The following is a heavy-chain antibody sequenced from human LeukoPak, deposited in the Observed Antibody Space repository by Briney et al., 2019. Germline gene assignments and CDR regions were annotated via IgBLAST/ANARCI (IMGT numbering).Heavy chain of an antibody. CDR3: ARGIRSGNSVPTYNWFDP. V-gene: IGHV3-23*01. CDR1: GFTFSSYA. J-gene: IGHJ5*02. Sequence: GGSLRLSCAASGFTFSSYAMSWVRQAPGKGLEWVSAISGSGGSTYYADSVKGRFTISRDNSKNTLYLQMNSLRAEDTAVYYCARGIRSGNSVPTYNWFDPWGQGTLVTVSS. CDR2: ISGSGGST. D-gene: IGHD4-23*01.